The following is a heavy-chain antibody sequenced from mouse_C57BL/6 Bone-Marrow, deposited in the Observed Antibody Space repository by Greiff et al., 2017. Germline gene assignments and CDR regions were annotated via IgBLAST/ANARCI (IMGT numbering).Heavy chain of an antibody. CDR1: GYSFTDYN. CDR3: AREGYYYGSSYRFYYAMDY. J-gene: IGHJ4*01. Sequence: VQLQQSGPELVKPGASVKISCKASGYSFTDYNMNWVKQSNGKSLEWIGVINPNYGTTSYNQKFKGKATLTVDQSSSPAYMQLNSLTSEDSAVYYCAREGYYYGSSYRFYYAMDYWGQGTSVTVSS. D-gene: IGHD1-1*01. CDR2: INPNYGTT. V-gene: IGHV1-39*01.